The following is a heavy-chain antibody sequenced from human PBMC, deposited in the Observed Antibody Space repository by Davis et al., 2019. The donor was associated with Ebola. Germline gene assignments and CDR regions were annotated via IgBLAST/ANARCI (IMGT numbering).Heavy chain of an antibody. J-gene: IGHJ4*02. CDR2: ISGSGGST. V-gene: IGHV3-23*01. D-gene: IGHD3-3*01. Sequence: GESLKISCAASGFTFSSYAMSWVRQAPGKGLEWVSAISGSGGSTYYADSVKGRFTISRDNSKNTLYLQMNSLRAEDTAVYYCARDHLTIFGVVGGYWGQGTLVTVSS. CDR3: ARDHLTIFGVVGGY. CDR1: GFTFSSYA.